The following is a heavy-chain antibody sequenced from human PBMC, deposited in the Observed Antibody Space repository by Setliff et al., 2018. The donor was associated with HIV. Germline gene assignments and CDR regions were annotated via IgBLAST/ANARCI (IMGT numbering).Heavy chain of an antibody. Sequence: PSETLSLTCTVSGGSISSNYWSWMRQPPGKGLEWIGHIYYSGSTNYNPSLKSRVTISVDTSRNQFSLNLSSVTAADTAVYYCARAPLSGYGRWFDPWGQGTLVTVSS. CDR1: GGSISSNY. CDR2: IYYSGST. V-gene: IGHV4-59*01. J-gene: IGHJ5*02. CDR3: ARAPLSGYGRWFDP. D-gene: IGHD3-22*01.